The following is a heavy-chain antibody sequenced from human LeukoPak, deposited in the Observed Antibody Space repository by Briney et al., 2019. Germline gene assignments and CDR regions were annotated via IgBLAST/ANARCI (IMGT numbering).Heavy chain of an antibody. D-gene: IGHD3-16*01. CDR2: IISSGSTI. CDR1: GFTFSDYY. J-gene: IGHJ5*02. V-gene: IGHV3-11*04. CDR3: ARMLLNWFGP. Sequence: PGRSLRLSCAASGFTFSDYYMSWIRQAPGKGLEWVSYIISSGSTIYYADSVRGRFTISRDNAKNSLYLQMDSLRAEDTAVYYCARMLLNWFGPWGQGTLVTVSS.